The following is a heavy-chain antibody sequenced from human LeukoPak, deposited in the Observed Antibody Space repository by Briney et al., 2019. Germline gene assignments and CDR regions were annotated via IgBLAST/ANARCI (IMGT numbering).Heavy chain of an antibody. Sequence: ASVKVSCKASGYTFTGYYMHWVRQAPGQGLEWMGWINPNSGGTNYAQKFQGRVTMTRDTSISTAYTELSRLRSDDTAVYYCARVDIAAAGERSWFDPWGQGTLVTVFS. D-gene: IGHD6-13*01. V-gene: IGHV1-2*02. CDR3: ARVDIAAAGERSWFDP. J-gene: IGHJ5*02. CDR1: GYTFTGYY. CDR2: INPNSGGT.